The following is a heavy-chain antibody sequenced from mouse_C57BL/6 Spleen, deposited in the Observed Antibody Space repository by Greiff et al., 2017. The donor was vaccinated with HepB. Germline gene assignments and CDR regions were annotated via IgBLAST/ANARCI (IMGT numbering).Heavy chain of an antibody. Sequence: VQLQQSGAELVRPGASVTLSCKASGYTFTDYEMHWVKQTPVHGLEWIGAIDPETGGTAYNQKFKGKAILTADKSSSTAYMELRSLTSEDSAVYYCTRDVSPYYFDYWGKGTTLTVSS. CDR2: IDPETGGT. CDR1: GYTFTDYE. J-gene: IGHJ2*01. V-gene: IGHV1-15*01. CDR3: TRDVSPYYFDY.